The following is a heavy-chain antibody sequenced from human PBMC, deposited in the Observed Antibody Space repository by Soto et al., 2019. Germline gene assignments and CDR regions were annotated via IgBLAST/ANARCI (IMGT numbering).Heavy chain of an antibody. J-gene: IGHJ4*02. CDR3: ARVGRSRSEAARYYDSPWY. V-gene: IGHV3-30-3*01. D-gene: IGHD3-22*01. CDR1: VFTVSSYA. Sequence: WWSLRLSCSASVFTVSSYAMHWFRQAPGKGLEWVAVISYDGSNKYYADSVKGRFTISRDNSKNTLYLQMNSLRAEDTAVYYCARVGRSRSEAARYYDSPWYWGQGTLVTVSS. CDR2: ISYDGSNK.